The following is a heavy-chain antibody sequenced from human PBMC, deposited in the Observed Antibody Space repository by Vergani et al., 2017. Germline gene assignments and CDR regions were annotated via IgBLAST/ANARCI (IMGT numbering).Heavy chain of an antibody. V-gene: IGHV1-18*01. CDR1: GYTFTSYG. CDR3: ARSPRNHYYYYGMDV. D-gene: IGHD1-14*01. Sequence: QVHLVQSGAEVRKPGASVMVSCKASGYTFTSYGTTWVRQAPGQGLEWMGWISTYNGNTNYAQKFQGRVTMTTDTSTSTAYMELSSLRSEDTAVYYCARSPRNHYYYYGMDVWGQGP. J-gene: IGHJ6*02. CDR2: ISTYNGNT.